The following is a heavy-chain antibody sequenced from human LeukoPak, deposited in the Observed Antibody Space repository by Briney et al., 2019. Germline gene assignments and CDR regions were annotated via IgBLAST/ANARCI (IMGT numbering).Heavy chain of an antibody. CDR3: ASKRREDYGDYGYLDY. Sequence: GASVKVSCKASGGTFSSYAISWVRQAPGQGLEWMGRVIPILGIANYAQKFQGRVTITADKPTSTAYMELSSLRSEDTAVYYCASKRREDYGDYGYLDYWGQGTLVTVSS. CDR2: VIPILGIA. V-gene: IGHV1-69*04. D-gene: IGHD4-17*01. CDR1: GGTFSSYA. J-gene: IGHJ4*02.